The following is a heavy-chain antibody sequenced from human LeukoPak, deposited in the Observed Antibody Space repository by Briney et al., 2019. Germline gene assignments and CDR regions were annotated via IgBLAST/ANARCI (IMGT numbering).Heavy chain of an antibody. V-gene: IGHV3-30*18. CDR1: GFTFSTYG. CDR3: AKDRHDYSNSFDY. J-gene: IGHJ4*02. D-gene: IGHD4-11*01. CDR2: ISYDGSNK. Sequence: GGSLRLSCAASGFTFSTYGMHWVRQAPGNGLEWVAVISYDGSNKYYADSVKGRFTISRDNSKNTLYLQMNSLRAEDTAVFYCAKDRHDYSNSFDYWGQGTLVTVSS.